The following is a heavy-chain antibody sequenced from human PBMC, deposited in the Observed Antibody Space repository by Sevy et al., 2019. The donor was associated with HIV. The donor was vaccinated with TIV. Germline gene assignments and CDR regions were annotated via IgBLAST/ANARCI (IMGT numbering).Heavy chain of an antibody. J-gene: IGHJ3*02. CDR1: GGSINSGAYS. Sequence: SETLSLTCAVSGGSINSGAYSWNWIRQAPGKGLEWIGYIFHTGNVYYNPSLKSRVTISVDRSKSQFSLRLSSVTAADTAVFYCARDGGTLTTPGSFDIWGQGIMVTVSS. CDR2: IFHTGNV. V-gene: IGHV4-30-2*01. D-gene: IGHD4-17*01. CDR3: ARDGGTLTTPGSFDI.